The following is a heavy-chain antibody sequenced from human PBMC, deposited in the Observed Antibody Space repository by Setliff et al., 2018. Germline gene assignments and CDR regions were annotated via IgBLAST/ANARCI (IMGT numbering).Heavy chain of an antibody. J-gene: IGHJ4*02. CDR3: AREVLSTVVAWDY. CDR2: INPRTGVT. CDR1: GYTFTGHY. V-gene: IGHV1-2*02. Sequence: GASVKVSCKASGYTFTGHYIHWVRQAPGQGLEWMGWINPRTGVTNYAQKFQGRVTITRDTSNSTDYMDLSRLTSDDTAVYYCAREVLSTVVAWDYWGQGTLVTVSS. D-gene: IGHD4-17*01.